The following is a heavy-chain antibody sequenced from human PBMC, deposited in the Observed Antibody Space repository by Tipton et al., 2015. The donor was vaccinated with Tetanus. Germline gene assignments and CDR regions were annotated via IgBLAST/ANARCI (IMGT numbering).Heavy chain of an antibody. CDR2: ISGGGHNT. Sequence: GSLRLSCAASGFTFSDYTMAWVRRAPGEGLEWVSTISGGGHNTHYADSVQGRFTISRDNSKNTMYLQMNSLRAEDTAVYYCTKDVGIVLFDYWGQGTLVTVSS. CDR1: GFTFSDYT. D-gene: IGHD2-8*01. CDR3: TKDVGIVLFDY. V-gene: IGHV3-23*01. J-gene: IGHJ4*02.